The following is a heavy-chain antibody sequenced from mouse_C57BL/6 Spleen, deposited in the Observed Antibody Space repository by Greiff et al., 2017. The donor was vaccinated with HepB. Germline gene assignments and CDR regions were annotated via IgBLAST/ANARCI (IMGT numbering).Heavy chain of an antibody. CDR1: GYTFTDYN. CDR3: ASLGECAMDY. V-gene: IGHV1-18*01. CDR2: INRNNGGT. J-gene: IGHJ4*01. Sequence: EVQLQQSGPELVKPGASVKIPCKASGYTFTDYNMDWVKQSHGKSLEWNGDINRNNGGTIYNQKFKGKATLTVDTSSSRAYRELRSLTSDDTAVYYCASLGECAMDYWGQGTSVTVSS.